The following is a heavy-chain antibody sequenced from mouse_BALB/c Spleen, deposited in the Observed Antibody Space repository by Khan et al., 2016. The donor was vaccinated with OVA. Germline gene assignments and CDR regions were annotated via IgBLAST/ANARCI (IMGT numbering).Heavy chain of an antibody. CDR1: GFTFRSFG. J-gene: IGHJ4*01. D-gene: IGHD2-12*01. Sequence: EVELVESGGGLVQPGGSRKLSCAASGFTFRSFGMNWVRQAPEKGLEWVAYISSGSSTTYYAETVKGRFTISRDNPKNTPFLQMTSLRSEDTAMYYCARSGFTTGYALDYWGQGTSVTVSS. CDR2: ISSGSSTT. CDR3: ARSGFTTGYALDY. V-gene: IGHV5-17*02.